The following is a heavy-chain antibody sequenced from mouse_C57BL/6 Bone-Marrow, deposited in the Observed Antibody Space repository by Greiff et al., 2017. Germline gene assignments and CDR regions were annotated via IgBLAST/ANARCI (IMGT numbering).Heavy chain of an antibody. CDR1: GYTFTSYW. Sequence: VQLQQPGAELVMPGASVKLSCKASGYTFTSYWMHWVKQRPGQGLEWIGAIDPSDSYTNYNQKFKGKSTLTVDKSSSTAYMQLSSLTSEDSAVYYCAREGSWFAYWGQGTLVTVSA. J-gene: IGHJ3*01. CDR3: AREGSWFAY. CDR2: IDPSDSYT. V-gene: IGHV1-69*01.